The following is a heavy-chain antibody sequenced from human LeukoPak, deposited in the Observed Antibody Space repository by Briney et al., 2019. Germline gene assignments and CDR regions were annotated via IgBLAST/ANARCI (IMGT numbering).Heavy chain of an antibody. J-gene: IGHJ6*03. D-gene: IGHD6-19*01. CDR2: IKRDGSEK. CDR3: AREVVSGWYDEDYYYYYMDV. CDR1: GFTFSSYW. V-gene: IGHV3-7*01. Sequence: GGSLRLSCAASGFTFSSYWMSWVRQAPGKGLEWVANIKRDGSEKYYVDSVKGRFTISRDNAKNSLYLQMNSLRAEDTAVYYCAREVVSGWYDEDYYYYYMDVWGKGTTVTVSS.